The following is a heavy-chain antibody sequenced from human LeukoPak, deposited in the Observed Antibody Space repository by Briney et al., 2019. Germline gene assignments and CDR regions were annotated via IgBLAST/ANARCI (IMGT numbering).Heavy chain of an antibody. J-gene: IGHJ4*02. V-gene: IGHV4-61*02. CDR3: ARGVPYYGSGRKKYYFDY. D-gene: IGHD3-10*01. Sequence: PSETLSLTCTVSGGSISSGSYYWSWIRQPAGKGLEWIGRIYTSGSTNYNPSLKSRVTISVDTSKNQFSLKLSSVTAADTAVYYCARGVPYYGSGRKKYYFDYWGQGTLVTVSS. CDR2: IYTSGST. CDR1: GGSISSGSYY.